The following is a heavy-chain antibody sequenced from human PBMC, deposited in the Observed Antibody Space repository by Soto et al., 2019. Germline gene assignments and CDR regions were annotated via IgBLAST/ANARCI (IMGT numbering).Heavy chain of an antibody. J-gene: IGHJ3*02. Sequence: EVQLVESGGGLIQPGGSLRLSCAASGFAVSSNYMSWVRQAPGKGLEWVSLIYTVGTTYYADSVKGRFTISRDNSKNTLYLQMNSLRAEDTAVYYCARASKDSGYSPHAFDIWGRGTMVTVSS. CDR3: ARASKDSGYSPHAFDI. CDR1: GFAVSSNY. V-gene: IGHV3-53*01. CDR2: IYTVGTT. D-gene: IGHD3-22*01.